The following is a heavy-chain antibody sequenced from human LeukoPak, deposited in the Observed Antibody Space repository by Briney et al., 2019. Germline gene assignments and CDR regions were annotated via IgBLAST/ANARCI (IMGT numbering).Heavy chain of an antibody. V-gene: IGHV3-33*01. CDR3: ARDSLGGISWYLDY. Sequence: GGSLRLSCAASGFTFSSYGMHWVRQAPGKGLEGVAVIWYDGSNKYCADSVKGRFTISRDNSKNTLYLQMNSLRAEDTAVYYCARDSLGGISWYLDYWGQGTLVTVSS. CDR1: GFTFSSYG. CDR2: IWYDGSNK. D-gene: IGHD6-13*01. J-gene: IGHJ4*02.